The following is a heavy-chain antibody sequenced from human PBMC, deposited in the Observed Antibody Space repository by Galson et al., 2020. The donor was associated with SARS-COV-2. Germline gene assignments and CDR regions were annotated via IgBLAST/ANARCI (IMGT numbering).Heavy chain of an antibody. V-gene: IGHV4-61*02. D-gene: IGHD6-13*01. J-gene: IGHJ5*02. Sequence: GSTNYNPSLKSRVTISVDTSKNQFSLKLSSVTAADTAVYYCARERHSSSWYNGWFDPWGQGTLVTVSS. CDR3: ARERHSSSWYNGWFDP. CDR2: GST.